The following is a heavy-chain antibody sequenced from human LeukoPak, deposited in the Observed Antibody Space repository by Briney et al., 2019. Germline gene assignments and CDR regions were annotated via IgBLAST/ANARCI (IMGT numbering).Heavy chain of an antibody. V-gene: IGHV3-48*04. J-gene: IGHJ4*02. CDR1: GFTFSSYS. D-gene: IGHD3-16*02. CDR3: ARAGLGELSQPDY. Sequence: GGSLRLSCAASGFTFSSYSMTWVRQAPGKGLEWVSYISSSGSTIYYADSVKGRFTISRDNAKNSLYLQMNSLRAEDTAVYYCARAGLGELSQPDYWGQGTLVTVSS. CDR2: ISSSGSTI.